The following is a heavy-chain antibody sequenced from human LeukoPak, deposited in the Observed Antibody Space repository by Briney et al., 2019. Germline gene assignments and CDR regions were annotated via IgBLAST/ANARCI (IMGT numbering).Heavy chain of an antibody. Sequence: GGSLRLSCAASGLTFSTYGMHWVRQAPGKGLEWVAVISYVVNDKYFADSVKGRFTISRDNSKSTLYLQMNSLRPEDTAVYYCARSLVGEFSWFDPWGQGTLVSVSS. CDR2: ISYVVNDK. J-gene: IGHJ5*02. CDR3: ARSLVGEFSWFDP. D-gene: IGHD3-16*01. V-gene: IGHV3-30*03. CDR1: GLTFSTYG.